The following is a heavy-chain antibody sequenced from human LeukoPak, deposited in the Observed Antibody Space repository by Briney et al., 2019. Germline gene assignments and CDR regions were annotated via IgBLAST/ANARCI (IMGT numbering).Heavy chain of an antibody. Sequence: GGSLRLSCAASGFTFSNYAMTWVRQAPGKGLEWVSSISTSGESTYYADSVKGRFTISRDNSKNTLYLHMNSLRAEDTAIYYCAKDALRLCSSTSCDLWGQGTLVTVSS. V-gene: IGHV3-23*01. J-gene: IGHJ4*02. CDR1: GFTFSNYA. CDR3: AKDALRLCSSTSCDL. CDR2: ISTSGEST. D-gene: IGHD2-2*01.